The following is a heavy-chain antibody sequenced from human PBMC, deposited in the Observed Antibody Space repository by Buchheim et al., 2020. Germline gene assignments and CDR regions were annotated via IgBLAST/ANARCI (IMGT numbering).Heavy chain of an antibody. D-gene: IGHD6-19*01. CDR1: GFSLTTSGVG. V-gene: IGHV2-5*02. Sequence: QITLKESGPTLVKPTQTLTLTCTFSGFSLTTSGVGVGWIRQPPGKALEWLAVLYWDDDKRYSPSLRSRLTITKGTSKTQVVLTMTNMDPLDTATYFCAHDSGFGGWFDSWGQGTL. J-gene: IGHJ5*01. CDR2: LYWDDDK. CDR3: AHDSGFGGWFDS.